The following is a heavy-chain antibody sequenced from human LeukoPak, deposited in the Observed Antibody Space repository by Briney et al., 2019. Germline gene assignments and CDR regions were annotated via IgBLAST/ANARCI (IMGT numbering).Heavy chain of an antibody. D-gene: IGHD5-18*01. J-gene: IGHJ4*02. Sequence: ASAKVSCKASGYTFTSYYMHWVRQAPGQGLEWMGIINPSGGSTSYAQKFQGRVTMTRDMSTSTVYMELSSLRAEDTALYFCATSKDTAGGPYWGQGTRVTVSS. V-gene: IGHV1-46*01. CDR2: INPSGGST. CDR1: GYTFTSYY. CDR3: ATSKDTAGGPY.